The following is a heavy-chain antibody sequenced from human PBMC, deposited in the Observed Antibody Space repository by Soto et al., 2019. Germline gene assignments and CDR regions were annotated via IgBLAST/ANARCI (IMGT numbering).Heavy chain of an antibody. V-gene: IGHV4-34*01. CDR1: GGSFSGYS. Sequence: QVQLQQWGAGLLKPSETLSLTCAVYGGSFSGYSWSLIRQPPGQGLEWIGEINHSGSTNYNPSLKSRVTISVDTPKKQSSLKLSSVTAADTAVYYCARGRAYRLDYWGQGTLVTVSS. D-gene: IGHD2-21*01. J-gene: IGHJ4*02. CDR3: ARGRAYRLDY. CDR2: INHSGST.